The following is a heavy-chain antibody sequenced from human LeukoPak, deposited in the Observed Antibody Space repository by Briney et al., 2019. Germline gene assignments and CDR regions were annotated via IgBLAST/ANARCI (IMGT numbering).Heavy chain of an antibody. CDR1: GFTFSSYA. D-gene: IGHD6-19*01. CDR3: ARDSTGWVY. J-gene: IGHJ4*02. CDR2: ISGSGGST. Sequence: PGGSLRLSCAASGFTFSSYAMSWVRQAPGKGLEWVSAISGSGGSTYYADSAKGRFTISRDNSKNTLYLQMTSLRAEDTAIYFCARDSTGWVYWGQGTLVTVSS. V-gene: IGHV3-23*01.